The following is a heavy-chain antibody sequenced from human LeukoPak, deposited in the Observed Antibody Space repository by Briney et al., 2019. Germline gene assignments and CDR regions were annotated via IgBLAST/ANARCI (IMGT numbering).Heavy chain of an antibody. Sequence: PGGSLRLSCAASGFTFSSYAMSWVRQAPGKGLEWVSAISGSGGSTYYVDSVKGRFTNSRDNSKNTLYLQMNSLRAEDTAVYYCAKHYLGYCSSTSCGAFNIWGQGTMVTVSS. J-gene: IGHJ3*02. CDR3: AKHYLGYCSSTSCGAFNI. CDR1: GFTFSSYA. D-gene: IGHD2-2*01. V-gene: IGHV3-23*01. CDR2: ISGSGGST.